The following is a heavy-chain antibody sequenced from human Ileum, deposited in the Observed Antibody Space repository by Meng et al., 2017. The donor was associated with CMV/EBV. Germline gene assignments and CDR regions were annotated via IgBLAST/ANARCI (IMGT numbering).Heavy chain of an antibody. J-gene: IGHJ5*02. CDR2: ITPSGHGT. D-gene: IGHD2-15*01. CDR3: AKSGGYCVSADCYPNWFDP. V-gene: IGHV3-23*01. Sequence: FPNSASNCVRRAPGKGLEWVSTITPSGHGTYYADSVKGRFPISRDNSVNTLYLEMNTLRAEDTAIYYCAKSGGYCVSADCYPNWFDPWGQGTLVTVSS. CDR1: FPNSA.